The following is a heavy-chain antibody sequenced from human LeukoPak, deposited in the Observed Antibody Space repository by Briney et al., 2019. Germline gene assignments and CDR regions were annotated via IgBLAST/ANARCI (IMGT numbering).Heavy chain of an antibody. CDR1: GYRFSNYW. Sequence: NHGESLKISCKGSGYRFSNYWIAWVRQMPGEGLEWVGIVYPGDSDTKYSPSFHGQVTISADRSISTAYLHWTSLKASDTAMYYCARRRDYDTSGYHRGDAFDIWGQGTMVTVSS. J-gene: IGHJ3*02. D-gene: IGHD3-22*01. CDR2: VYPGDSDT. CDR3: ARRRDYDTSGYHRGDAFDI. V-gene: IGHV5-51*01.